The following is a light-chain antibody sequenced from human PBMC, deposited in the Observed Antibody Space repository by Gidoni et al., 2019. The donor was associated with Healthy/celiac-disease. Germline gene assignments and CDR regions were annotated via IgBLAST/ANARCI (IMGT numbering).Light chain of an antibody. V-gene: IGLV2-23*02. CDR3: CSCAGSSTFV. Sequence: SALTHPASVSGSPGLSITISCTGTSSDVGSYNLVSWYQQHPGKAPKLMIYEVSKRPSGVSNRVSGSKSDNTASLTISGLQAEDEADYYCCSCAGSSTFVFGTGTKVTVL. CDR2: EVS. CDR1: SSDVGSYNL. J-gene: IGLJ1*01.